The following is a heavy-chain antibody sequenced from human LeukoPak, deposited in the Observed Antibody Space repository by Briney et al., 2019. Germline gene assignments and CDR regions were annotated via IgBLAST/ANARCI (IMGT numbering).Heavy chain of an antibody. J-gene: IGHJ4*02. CDR1: GFTVSSNY. D-gene: IGHD2-2*03. Sequence: PGGSLRLSCAASGFTVSSNYMSWVRQAPGRGLEWVSSISSSSSYIYYADSVKGRFTISRDNAKNSLYLQMNSLRAEDTAVYYCASGPGYCSSTSCYAATGYWGQGTLVTVSS. CDR2: ISSSSSYI. V-gene: IGHV3-21*01. CDR3: ASGPGYCSSTSCYAATGY.